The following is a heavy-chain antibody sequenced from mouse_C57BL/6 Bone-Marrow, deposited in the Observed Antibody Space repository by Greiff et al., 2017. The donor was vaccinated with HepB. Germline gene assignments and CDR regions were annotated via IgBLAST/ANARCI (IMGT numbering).Heavy chain of an antibody. V-gene: IGHV1-5*01. CDR1: GYTFTSYW. D-gene: IGHD1-1*01. J-gene: IGHJ2*01. CDR2: IYPGNSDT. Sequence: VQLQQSGTVLARPGASVKMSCKTSGYTFTSYWMHWVKQRPGQGLEWIGAIYPGNSDTSYNQKFKGKAKLTAVTSASTAYMELSSLTNEDSAVYYCTRFTTVVHYFDYWGQGTTRTVSS. CDR3: TRFTTVVHYFDY.